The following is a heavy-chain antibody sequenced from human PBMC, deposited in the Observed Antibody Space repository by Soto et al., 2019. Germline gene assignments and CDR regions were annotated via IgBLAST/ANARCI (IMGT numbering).Heavy chain of an antibody. Sequence: SVKLSCKASGGTFSSYTISWLRQAPGQGLEWMGRIIPILGIANYAQKFQGRVTITADKSTSTAYMELSSLRSEDTAVYYCARDLRYCSGGSCYSRNWFDPWGQGTLVTVSS. V-gene: IGHV1-69*04. J-gene: IGHJ5*02. CDR1: GGTFSSYT. CDR3: ARDLRYCSGGSCYSRNWFDP. CDR2: IIPILGIA. D-gene: IGHD2-15*01.